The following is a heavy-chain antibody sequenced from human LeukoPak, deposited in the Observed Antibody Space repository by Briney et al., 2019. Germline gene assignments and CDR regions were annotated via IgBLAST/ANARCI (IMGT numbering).Heavy chain of an antibody. D-gene: IGHD1-1*01. CDR2: IYYSGST. CDR3: ARPWNRASLDAFDI. Sequence: SETLSLTCTVSGGSISSSSYYWGWIRQPPGKGLEWIGSIYYSGSTYYNPSLKSRVTISVDTSKNQFSLKLSSVTAADTAVYYCARPWNRASLDAFDIWGQGTMVTVPS. J-gene: IGHJ3*02. V-gene: IGHV4-39*01. CDR1: GGSISSSSYY.